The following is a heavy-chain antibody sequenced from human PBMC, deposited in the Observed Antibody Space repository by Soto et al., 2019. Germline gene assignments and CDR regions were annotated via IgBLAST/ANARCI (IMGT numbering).Heavy chain of an antibody. Sequence: ASVKVSCKASGYTFTSYYMHWVRQAPGQGLEWMGIINPSGGSTSYAQKFQGRVTMTRDTSTSTVYMELSSLRSADTAVYYCAGMPYTSGLRFDPWGPGTLVTVSS. D-gene: IGHD6-19*01. CDR1: GYTFTSYY. V-gene: IGHV1-46*01. J-gene: IGHJ5*02. CDR3: AGMPYTSGLRFDP. CDR2: INPSGGST.